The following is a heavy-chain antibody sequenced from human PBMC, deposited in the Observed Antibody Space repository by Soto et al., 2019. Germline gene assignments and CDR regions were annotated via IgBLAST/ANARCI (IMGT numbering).Heavy chain of an antibody. V-gene: IGHV1-46*01. CDR3: ASSISVNWFDP. D-gene: IGHD1-20*01. J-gene: IGHJ5*02. CDR1: GYTFTSYY. Sequence: QVQLVQSGAEVKKPGASVKVSCKASGYTFTSYYMHWVRQAPGQGLEWMGRINPSGGSTSYAQKFQGRVTMTRDTSTSTVYMELSSLRSEDTAVYYCASSISVNWFDPWGQGTLVTVSS. CDR2: INPSGGST.